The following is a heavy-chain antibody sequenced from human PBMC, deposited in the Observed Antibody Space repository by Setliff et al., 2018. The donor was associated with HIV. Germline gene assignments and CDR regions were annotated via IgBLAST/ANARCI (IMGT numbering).Heavy chain of an antibody. V-gene: IGHV4-4*07. CDR3: ARTVRSAYGLDYFDF. CDR1: GGSVTSYY. Sequence: PSETLSLPCTVSGGSVTSYYWSWIRRPAGKRLEWIGRISISGDTNYNPSLKSRATMPLGTSKNQFSLRVTSVTAADSAVYYCARTVRSAYGLDYFDFWGPGTPVTVSS. J-gene: IGHJ4*02. D-gene: IGHD5-12*01. CDR2: ISISGDT.